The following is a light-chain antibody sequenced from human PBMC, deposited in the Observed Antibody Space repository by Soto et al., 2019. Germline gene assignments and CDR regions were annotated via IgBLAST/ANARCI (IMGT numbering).Light chain of an antibody. CDR3: QQYGSSPWT. CDR2: GAS. V-gene: IGKV3-20*01. J-gene: IGKJ1*01. CDR1: QSVFSSY. Sequence: TQSPSSLSASVGERATLSCRASQSVFSSYLAWYQKKPGQAPRLLIYGASSRATGIPDRFSGSGSGTDFTLTISSLEPEDFALYYCQQYGSSPWTFGQGTKVEIK.